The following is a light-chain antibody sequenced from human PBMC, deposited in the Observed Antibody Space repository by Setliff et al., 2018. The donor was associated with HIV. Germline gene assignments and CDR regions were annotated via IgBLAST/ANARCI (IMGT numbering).Light chain of an antibody. CDR1: SSNTGAGHD. V-gene: IGLV1-40*01. J-gene: IGLJ2*01. CDR2: DNS. CDR3: QSYDQTLRGAI. Sequence: QSVLAQPPSVSGAPGQRVTISCTGSSSNTGAGHDVHWYQQLPGTAPKLLIYDNSNRPSGVPDRFSGSKSGTSASLAITGLQAEDEADYYRQSYDQTLRGAIFGGGTKVTVL.